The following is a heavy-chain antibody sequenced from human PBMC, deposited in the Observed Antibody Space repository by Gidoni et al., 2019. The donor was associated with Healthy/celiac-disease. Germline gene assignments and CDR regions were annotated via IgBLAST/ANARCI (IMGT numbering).Heavy chain of an antibody. CDR3: ARRATAGTTDY. Sequence: EVQLVESGGGLVQPGGSLRLSCAASGFTFSSYAMHWVRQAPGKGLEYVSAISSKGGSTYYANSVKGRFTISRDNSKNTLYLQMGSLRAEDMAVYYCARRATAGTTDYWGQGTLVTVSS. CDR2: ISSKGGST. V-gene: IGHV3-64*01. J-gene: IGHJ4*02. D-gene: IGHD1-7*01. CDR1: GFTFSSYA.